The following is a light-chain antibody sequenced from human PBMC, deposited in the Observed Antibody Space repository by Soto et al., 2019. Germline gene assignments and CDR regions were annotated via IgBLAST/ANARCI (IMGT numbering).Light chain of an antibody. Sequence: EIVLTQSPATLSLSPGERVTLSCRASQSFSNSLAFYQQKPGQPPSLLIYDVSNISTFIPSRFSGSGSGTDFALTITSREPEDFAVYFCHQRYNWPRVTFGQGTRLEIK. V-gene: IGKV3-11*01. CDR3: HQRYNWPRVT. J-gene: IGKJ5*01. CDR2: DVS. CDR1: QSFSNS.